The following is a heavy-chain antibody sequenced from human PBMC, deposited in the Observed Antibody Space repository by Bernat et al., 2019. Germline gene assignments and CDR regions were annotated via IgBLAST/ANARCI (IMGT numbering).Heavy chain of an antibody. CDR2: IYYSGST. V-gene: IGHV4-39*02. CDR3: ARDMGRYSSGWSGDYYYYYGMDV. CDR1: GGSISSSSYY. J-gene: IGHJ6*02. Sequence: QLQLQESGPGLVKPSETLSLTCTVSGGSISSSSYYWGWIRQPPGKGLEWIGSIYYSGSTYYNPSLKSRVTISVDTSKNQFSLKLSSVTAADTAVYYCARDMGRYSSGWSGDYYYYYGMDVWGQGTTVTVSS. D-gene: IGHD6-19*01.